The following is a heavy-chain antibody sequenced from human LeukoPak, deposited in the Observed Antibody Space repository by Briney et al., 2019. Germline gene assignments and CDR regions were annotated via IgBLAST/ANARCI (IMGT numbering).Heavy chain of an antibody. Sequence: SETLSLTCTVSGGSISSYYRSWIRQPPGKGLEWIGYIYYSGSTNYNPSLKSRVTISVDTSKNQFSLKLSSVTAADTAVYYCARGPSRRSFDYWGQGTLVTVSS. V-gene: IGHV4-59*01. CDR3: ARGPSRRSFDY. CDR2: IYYSGST. J-gene: IGHJ4*02. CDR1: GGSISSYY.